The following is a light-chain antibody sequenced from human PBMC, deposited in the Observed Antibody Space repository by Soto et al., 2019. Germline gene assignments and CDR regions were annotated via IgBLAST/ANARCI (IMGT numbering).Light chain of an antibody. CDR2: DAS. CDR3: QQYGSAPFT. Sequence: EIVLTQSPGTLSLSPGERATLSCRASQSVSNNYLAWYQQKPGQAPRLLIYDASSRATGIPDRISGSGSGTDFTLTISRLEPEDFAVYYCQQYGSAPFTFGPGTKVDIK. CDR1: QSVSNNY. J-gene: IGKJ3*01. V-gene: IGKV3-20*01.